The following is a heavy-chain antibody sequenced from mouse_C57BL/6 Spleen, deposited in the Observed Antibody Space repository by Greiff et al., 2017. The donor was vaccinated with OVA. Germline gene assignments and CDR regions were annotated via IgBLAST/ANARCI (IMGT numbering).Heavy chain of an antibody. J-gene: IGHJ2*01. CDR3: AGGLYGNYLDY. CDR2: IYPGSGNT. D-gene: IGHD2-1*01. Sequence: QVQLQQSGAELVRPGASVKLSCKASGYTFTDYYINWVKQRPGQGLEWIARIYPGSGNTYYNEKFKGKATLTAEKSSSTAYMQLSSLTSEDSAVYFCAGGLYGNYLDYWGQGTTLTVSS. V-gene: IGHV1-76*01. CDR1: GYTFTDYY.